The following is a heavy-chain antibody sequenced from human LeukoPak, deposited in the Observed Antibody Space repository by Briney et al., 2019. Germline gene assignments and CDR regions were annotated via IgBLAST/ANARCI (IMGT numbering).Heavy chain of an antibody. CDR3: ASAGLVYSSGWYLETPFDY. V-gene: IGHV3-48*03. CDR1: GFTFSSYE. J-gene: IGHJ4*02. CDR2: ISSSGSTI. D-gene: IGHD6-13*01. Sequence: GGSLRLSCAASGFTFSSYEMNWVRQAPGKGLEWVSYISSSGSTIYYADSVKGRFTISRDNAKNSLYLQMNSLRAEDTAVYYCASAGLVYSSGWYLETPFDYWGQGALVTVSS.